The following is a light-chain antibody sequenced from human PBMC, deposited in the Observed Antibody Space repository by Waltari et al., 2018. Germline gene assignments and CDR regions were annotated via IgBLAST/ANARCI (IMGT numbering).Light chain of an antibody. CDR2: EVR. V-gene: IGLV2-14*03. CDR1: SSDNGGYNY. CDR3: NSYTTTNTRV. Sequence: QSALTQPASGSGSPGQSNTIPCTGTSSDNGGYNYVSWYQQYPGKAPKLIIYEVRNRPSGVSDRFSGSKSGNTASLTISGLQAEDEADYYCNSYTTTNTRVFGGGTKLTVL. J-gene: IGLJ3*02.